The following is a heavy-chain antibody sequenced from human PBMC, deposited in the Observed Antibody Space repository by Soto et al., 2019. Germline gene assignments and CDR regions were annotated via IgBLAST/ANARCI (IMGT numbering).Heavy chain of an antibody. CDR3: AKDLRAYLATVPITFDY. Sequence: GGSLRLSCAASGFTFSSYAMTWVRQAPGKGLEWVSAISGSGGSTYYADSVKGRFTISRDNSKNTLYLQMNSLRAEDTAVYYCAKDLRAYLATVPITFDYWGQGTLVTVSS. CDR1: GFTFSSYA. V-gene: IGHV3-23*01. CDR2: ISGSGGST. D-gene: IGHD1-20*01. J-gene: IGHJ4*02.